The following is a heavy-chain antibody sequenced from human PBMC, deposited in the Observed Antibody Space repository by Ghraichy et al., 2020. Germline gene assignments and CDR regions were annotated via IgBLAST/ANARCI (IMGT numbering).Heavy chain of an antibody. J-gene: IGHJ2*01. CDR2: MHHSGST. CDR3: AGSLVVIRYFGL. D-gene: IGHD2-15*01. V-gene: IGHV4-39*01. Sequence: SDTLSLTCTVSGGSIIISNYYWGWIRQPPVKGLEWIVSMHHSGSTYYNTSLENRVTISIDTSKNQFSLKLRSVTAADTSVYYCAGSLVVIRYFGLWGRGTMVTFSS. CDR1: GGSIIISNYY.